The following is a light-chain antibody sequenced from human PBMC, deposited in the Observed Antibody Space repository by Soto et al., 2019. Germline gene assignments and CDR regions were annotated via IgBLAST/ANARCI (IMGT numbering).Light chain of an antibody. CDR2: EVT. Sequence: QSALTQPASVSGSPGQSITISCTGTSSDVGAYNYVSWYQQSPGKAPKLLIYEVTYRPSGVSDRFAGSKSGNTASLTISGLQAEDEADYYCASKRGTAAILFGGGTKLTVL. CDR3: ASKRGTAAIL. CDR1: SSDVGAYNY. J-gene: IGLJ2*01. V-gene: IGLV2-14*01.